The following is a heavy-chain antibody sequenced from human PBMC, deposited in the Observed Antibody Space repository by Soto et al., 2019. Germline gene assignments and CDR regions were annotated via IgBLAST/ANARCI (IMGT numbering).Heavy chain of an antibody. V-gene: IGHV1-69*13. CDR2: IIPIFGTA. J-gene: IGHJ6*02. CDR1: GGTFSSYA. Sequence: ASVKVSCKASGGTFSSYAISWVRQAPGQGLEWMGGIIPIFGTANYAQKFQGRVTITADESTSTAYMELSSLRSEDTAVYYCARDRPALLLTYYGMDVWGQGITVTVSS. D-gene: IGHD2-15*01. CDR3: ARDRPALLLTYYGMDV.